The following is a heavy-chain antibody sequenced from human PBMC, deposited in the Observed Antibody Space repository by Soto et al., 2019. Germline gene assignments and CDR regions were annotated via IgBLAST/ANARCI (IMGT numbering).Heavy chain of an antibody. Sequence: EVQLVESGGGLVQPGGSLKLSCAASGFTFSDSAMHWVRQASGKGLEWVGGIRSKANSDAAAYAASVKGRFTISRDDSKNKSYLQVNSLKIEDRAVYYCTNPAGVVVAATAYYYGMDVWGQGTTVTVSS. CDR2: IRSKANSDAA. CDR1: GFTFSDSA. CDR3: TNPAGVVVAATAYYYGMDV. V-gene: IGHV3-73*02. D-gene: IGHD2-15*01. J-gene: IGHJ6*02.